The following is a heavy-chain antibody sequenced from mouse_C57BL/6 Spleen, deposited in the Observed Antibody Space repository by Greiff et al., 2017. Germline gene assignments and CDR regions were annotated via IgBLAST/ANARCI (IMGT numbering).Heavy chain of an antibody. D-gene: IGHD1-1*01. Sequence: VQLVESGAELMKPGASVKLSCKATGYTFTGYWIEWVKQRPGHGLEWIGEILPGSGSTNYNEKFKGKATFTTDTSSNTAYMQLSRLTTEDAAIYYCARWDYYYGSDYAMDYWGQGTSVTVSS. J-gene: IGHJ4*01. CDR3: ARWDYYYGSDYAMDY. CDR1: GYTFTGYW. CDR2: ILPGSGST. V-gene: IGHV1-9*01.